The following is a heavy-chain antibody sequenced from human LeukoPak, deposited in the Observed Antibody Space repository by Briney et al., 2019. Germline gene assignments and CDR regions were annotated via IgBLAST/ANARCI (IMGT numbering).Heavy chain of an antibody. CDR1: GYTFTSYA. J-gene: IGHJ4*02. Sequence: ASVKVSCKASGYTFTSYAMNWVRQAPEQGLEGMGWINTNTGNPTYAQGFTGRFVFSLDTSVSTAYLQISSLKAGDTAVYYCARMRGGYSYGYGGDYWGQGTLVTVSS. CDR3: ARMRGGYSYGYGGDY. CDR2: INTNTGNP. V-gene: IGHV7-4-1*02. D-gene: IGHD5-18*01.